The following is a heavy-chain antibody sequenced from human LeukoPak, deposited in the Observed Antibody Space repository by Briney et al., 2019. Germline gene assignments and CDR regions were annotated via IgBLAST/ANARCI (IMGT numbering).Heavy chain of an antibody. CDR2: INPSGGST. CDR1: GYTFTNYY. V-gene: IGHV1-46*01. Sequence: ASVNVSCKASGYTFTNYYMHWVRQAPGQGLEWMGIINPSGGSTSYAQKFQGRVTMTRDTSTSTVYLELSGLRSDDTAVYYCARDKDGYTPYYMDVWGKGTTVTVSS. D-gene: IGHD5-24*01. CDR3: ARDKDGYTPYYMDV. J-gene: IGHJ6*03.